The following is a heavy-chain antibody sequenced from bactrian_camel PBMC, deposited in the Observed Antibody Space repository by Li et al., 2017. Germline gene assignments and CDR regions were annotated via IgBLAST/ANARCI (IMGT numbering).Heavy chain of an antibody. CDR3: AASGSSAGYCGLDTIPALRY. V-gene: IGHV3S28*01. Sequence: LQLVESGGGSVQAGGSLRLSCAASGDIYSSNYMGWFRQAPGKEREGVAAIDRGGITTIYADSVKGRFTISRDNAKNLLNLSLQMNNLKPEDTAMYYCAASGSSAGYCGLDTIPALRYRGQGTQVTVS. CDR2: IDRGGITT. CDR1: GDIYSSNY. J-gene: IGHJ4*01. D-gene: IGHD5*01.